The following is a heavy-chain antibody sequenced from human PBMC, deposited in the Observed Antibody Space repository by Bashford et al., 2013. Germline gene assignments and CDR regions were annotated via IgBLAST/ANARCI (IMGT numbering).Heavy chain of an antibody. D-gene: IGHD3-22*01. CDR1: GYSFTNYK. CDR3: AKGGYYYDSSGYSFPRTWALLQH. Sequence: ASVKVSCKASGYSFTNYKMHWLRQAPGQGLEWMGIINPSGGSTSYAQKFQGRVTMTRDTSTSTVYMELSSLRSDDTAVYYCAKGGYYYDSSGYSFPRTWALLQHWGQGTLVTVSS. CDR2: INPSGGST. V-gene: IGHV1-46*01. J-gene: IGHJ1*01.